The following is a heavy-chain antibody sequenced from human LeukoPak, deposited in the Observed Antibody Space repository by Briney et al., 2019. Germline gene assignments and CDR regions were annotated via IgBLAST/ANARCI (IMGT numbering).Heavy chain of an antibody. CDR2: IYSGGST. J-gene: IGHJ4*02. CDR1: GFTVSSNY. CDR3: ARQGIYFTSLFDY. Sequence: GGSLRLSCAASGFTVSSNYMSWVRQAQGQGLEWVSVIYSGGSTYYADSVKGRFTISIDNAKNSLYLQMNSLRAEGTAVYYCARQGIYFTSLFDYWGQGTLVTVSS. V-gene: IGHV3-53*01. D-gene: IGHD3-9*01.